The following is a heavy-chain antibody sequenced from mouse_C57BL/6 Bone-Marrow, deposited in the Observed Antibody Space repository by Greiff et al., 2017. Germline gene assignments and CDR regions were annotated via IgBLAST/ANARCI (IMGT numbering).Heavy chain of an antibody. CDR1: GYTFTDYY. J-gene: IGHJ4*01. V-gene: IGHV1-19*01. CDR3: AREGLGLAMDD. CDR2: INPYNGGT. Sequence: EVQLQQSGPVLVKPGASVKMSCKASGYTFTDYYMNWVKQSHGKSLEWIGVINPYNGGTSYNQKFKGKATLTVDKSSSTAYMELNSLTSEDSAVXYCAREGLGLAMDDWGQGTSVTVSS. D-gene: IGHD3-3*01.